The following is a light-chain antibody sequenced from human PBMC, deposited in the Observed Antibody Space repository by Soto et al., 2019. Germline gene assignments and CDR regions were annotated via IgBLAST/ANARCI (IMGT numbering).Light chain of an antibody. J-gene: IGLJ1*01. CDR1: SSDVGAYNY. CDR2: DVT. Sequence: QSVLTQPASVSGSPGQSITISCIGTSSDVGAYNYVSWYQQHPGKAPKLMIYDVTNRPSGVSNRFSGSKSGHAASLTIYGLQAEDESDYFCTSYISSSTSYVFGNGTKVTVL. V-gene: IGLV2-14*03. CDR3: TSYISSSTSYV.